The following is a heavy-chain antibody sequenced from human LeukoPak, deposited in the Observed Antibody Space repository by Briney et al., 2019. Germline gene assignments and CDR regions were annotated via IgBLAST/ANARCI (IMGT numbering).Heavy chain of an antibody. J-gene: IGHJ4*02. V-gene: IGHV4-34*01. CDR3: ARAPYYYGSGSYRAPGRRGWDY. D-gene: IGHD3-10*01. Sequence: PSETLSLTCAVYGESFSGYYWSWIRQPPGKGLEWIGEINHSGSTNYNPSLKSRVTISVDTSKNQFSLKLSSVTAADTAVYYCARAPYYYGSGSYRAPGRRGWDYWGQGTLVTVSS. CDR1: GESFSGYY. CDR2: INHSGST.